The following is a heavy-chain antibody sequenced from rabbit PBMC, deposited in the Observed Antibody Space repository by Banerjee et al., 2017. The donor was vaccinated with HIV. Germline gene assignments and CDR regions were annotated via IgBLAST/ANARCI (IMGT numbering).Heavy chain of an antibody. V-gene: IGHV1S47*01. J-gene: IGHJ2*01. CDR1: ELDFTSSG. CDR2: IYPDYGST. D-gene: IGHD2-1*01. Sequence: QEQLVESGGGLVTLGGSLKLSCKASELDFTSSGISWVRQAPGKGLEWIAYIYPDYGSTDYASWVNGRFTISLDNAQNTVYLQLNSLTAADTATYFCVSYDDYGDWAFDPWGPGTLVTVS. CDR3: VSYDDYGDWAFDP.